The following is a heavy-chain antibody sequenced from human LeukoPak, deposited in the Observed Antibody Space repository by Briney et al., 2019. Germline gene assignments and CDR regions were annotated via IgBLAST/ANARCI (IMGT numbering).Heavy chain of an antibody. D-gene: IGHD4-23*01. CDR2: ISSSGSTI. Sequence: AGGSLRLSCAASAFTFSTYGMHWVRQAPGKGLEWVSYISSSGSTIYYADSVKGRSTISRDNAKNSLYLQMNSLRAEDTAVYYCARDYGGSSPFDYWGQGTLVTVSS. V-gene: IGHV3-48*04. J-gene: IGHJ4*02. CDR3: ARDYGGSSPFDY. CDR1: AFTFSTYG.